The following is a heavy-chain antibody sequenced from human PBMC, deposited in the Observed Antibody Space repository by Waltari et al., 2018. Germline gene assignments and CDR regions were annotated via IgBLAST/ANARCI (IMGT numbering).Heavy chain of an antibody. Sequence: QVQLVQSGAEVKKPGASVKISCTASGYTFTSYDINCVRQSTGQGLEWMGWMNPNSGNTGYAQKFQGRVTITRNTSISTAYMELSSLRSEDTAVYYCARGSPAAGTGWEFWGQGTLVTVSS. D-gene: IGHD6-13*01. V-gene: IGHV1-8*03. CDR3: ARGSPAAGTGWEF. J-gene: IGHJ4*02. CDR1: GYTFTSYD. CDR2: MNPNSGNT.